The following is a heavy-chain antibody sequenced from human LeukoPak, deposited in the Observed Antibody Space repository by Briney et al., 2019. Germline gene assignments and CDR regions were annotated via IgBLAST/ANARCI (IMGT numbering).Heavy chain of an antibody. CDR1: GDSISRRS. CDR3: SRGSGAFCPFGY. J-gene: IGHJ4*02. V-gene: IGHV4-4*09. Sequence: PSETLSLTCSVSGDSISRRSWSWIRQPPGKGLEWMGEISLSGENNHDTATNGRVTMSRDESRNQRTLSLAAVAVADTAICYCSRGSGAFCPFGYWGQGTLVIVPP. CDR2: ISLSGEN. D-gene: IGHD1-26*01.